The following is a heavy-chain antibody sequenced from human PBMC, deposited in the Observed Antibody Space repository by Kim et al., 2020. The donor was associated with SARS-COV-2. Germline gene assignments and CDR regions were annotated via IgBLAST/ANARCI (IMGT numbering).Heavy chain of an antibody. J-gene: IGHJ6*02. D-gene: IGHD2-15*01. CDR2: VWYDGNTK. V-gene: IGHV3-33*03. Sequence: GGSLRLSCAASGVSFSNYGVHWVRQAPGKGLEWVAVVWYDGNTKYYADSVKGRFTISRDRSKNTVYLQMISLTAEDTGVYFCAKDLFAMGSGYLDVWGQG. CDR3: AKDLFAMGSGYLDV. CDR1: GVSFSNYG.